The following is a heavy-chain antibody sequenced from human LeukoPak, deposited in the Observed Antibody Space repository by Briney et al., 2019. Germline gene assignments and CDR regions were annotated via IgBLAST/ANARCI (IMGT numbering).Heavy chain of an antibody. V-gene: IGHV5-10-1*01. CDR1: GYNFTNYW. D-gene: IGHD5-12*01. Sequence: GESLRISCKGSGYNFTNYWISWVRQMPGKGLEWMGTIDPSDSYTNYSTSFQGHVTISADKSISTAYLQWSSLKASDTAMYYCARGGKSAYGWFDPWGQGALVTVSS. J-gene: IGHJ5*02. CDR2: IDPSDSYT. CDR3: ARGGKSAYGWFDP.